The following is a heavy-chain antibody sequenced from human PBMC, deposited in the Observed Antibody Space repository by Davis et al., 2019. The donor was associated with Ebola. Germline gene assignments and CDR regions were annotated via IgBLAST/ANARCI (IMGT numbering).Heavy chain of an antibody. CDR3: AKDPRGYYDSSGSLAFDI. J-gene: IGHJ3*02. Sequence: GESLKISCAASGFTFSSYAMSWVRQAPGKGLEWVSAISGSGGSTYYADSVKGRFTISRDNSKNTLYLQMNSLRAEDTAVYYCAKDPRGYYDSSGSLAFDIWGQGTMVTVSS. D-gene: IGHD3-22*01. CDR1: GFTFSSYA. V-gene: IGHV3-23*01. CDR2: ISGSGGST.